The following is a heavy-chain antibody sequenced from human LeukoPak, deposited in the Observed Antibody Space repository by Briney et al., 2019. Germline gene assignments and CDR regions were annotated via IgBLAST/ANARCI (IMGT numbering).Heavy chain of an antibody. J-gene: IGHJ4*02. V-gene: IGHV4-34*01. CDR3: ARRPRPWGSYRFPYYFDY. Sequence: PSETLSLTCAVYGGSFSGYYWSWIRQPPGKGLEWIGEINHSGSTNYNPSLKSRVTISVDTSKNQFSLKLSSVTAADTAVYYCARRPRPWGSYRFPYYFDYWGQGTLVTVSS. CDR2: INHSGST. CDR1: GGSFSGYY. D-gene: IGHD3-16*02.